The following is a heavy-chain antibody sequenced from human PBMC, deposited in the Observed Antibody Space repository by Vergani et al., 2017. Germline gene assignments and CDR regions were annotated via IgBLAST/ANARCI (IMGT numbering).Heavy chain of an antibody. Sequence: QVQLVQSGAEVKKPGSSVKVSCKASGGTFSSYAISWVRQAPGQGLEWMGGIIPIFGTANYAQKFQGRVTITAAESTRKAYMELSSLRSEDTAVYYCARVRMATRTREYFQHWGQGTLVTVSS. CDR2: IIPIFGTA. CDR3: ARVRMATRTREYFQH. CDR1: GGTFSSYA. D-gene: IGHD5-24*01. J-gene: IGHJ1*01. V-gene: IGHV1-69*01.